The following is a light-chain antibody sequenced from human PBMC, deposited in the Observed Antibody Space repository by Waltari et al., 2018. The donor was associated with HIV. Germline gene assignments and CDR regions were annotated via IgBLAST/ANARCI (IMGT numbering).Light chain of an antibody. CDR2: RSN. CDR1: RSHLGNNY. V-gene: IGLV1-47*01. J-gene: IGLJ3*02. Sequence: QSVLTQPPSASGTPGQRVTISCSGSRSHLGNNYVYWYHQLPGTAPKLLIYRSNQRPSGVPARFSGSKSGTSASLAISGLRSEDEADYYCAAWDDSLSGPVFGGGTKLTVL. CDR3: AAWDDSLSGPV.